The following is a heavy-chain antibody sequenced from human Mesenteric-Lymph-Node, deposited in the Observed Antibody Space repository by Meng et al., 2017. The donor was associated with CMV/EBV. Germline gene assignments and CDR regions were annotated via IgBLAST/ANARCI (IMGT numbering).Heavy chain of an antibody. CDR3: VKDRGYRKYYYYYGMDV. J-gene: IGHJ6*02. CDR1: GFTFDDHA. D-gene: IGHD5-12*01. CDR2: ISWNSGDI. Sequence: GGSLRLSCAASGFTFDDHAMHWVRQVPGRGLEWVSSISWNSGDIDYADSVKGRFTISRDNAKNSLHLQMNSLRAEDTALYYCVKDRGYRKYYYYYGMDVWGQGTTVTVSS. V-gene: IGHV3-9*01.